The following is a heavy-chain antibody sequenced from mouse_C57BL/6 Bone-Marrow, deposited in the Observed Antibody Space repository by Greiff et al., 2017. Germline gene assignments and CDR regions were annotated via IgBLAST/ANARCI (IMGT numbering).Heavy chain of an antibody. V-gene: IGHV3-6*01. Sequence: EVKLVESGPGLVKPSQSLSLTCSVTGYSITSGYYWNWIRQFPGNKLEWMGYISYDGSNNYNPSLKNRISITRDTSKNQFFLKLNSVTTEDTATYYCARDHPHYGSSYGYFDYWGQGTTLTVSS. CDR2: ISYDGSN. CDR3: ARDHPHYGSSYGYFDY. J-gene: IGHJ2*01. CDR1: GYSITSGYY. D-gene: IGHD1-1*01.